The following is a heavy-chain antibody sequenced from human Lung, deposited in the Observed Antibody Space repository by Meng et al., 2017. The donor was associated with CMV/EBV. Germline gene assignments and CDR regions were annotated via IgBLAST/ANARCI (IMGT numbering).Heavy chain of an antibody. Sequence: SETLSLTCAVYGGSFSGYYWSWIRQPPGKGLEWIGEINHSGSTNYNPSLKSRVTISVDTSKNQFSLKLSSVTAADTAVYYCARWATANYYYYGMDVWGQGTTVTGSS. D-gene: IGHD5-24*01. CDR1: GGSFSGYY. CDR3: ARWATANYYYYGMDV. V-gene: IGHV4-34*01. J-gene: IGHJ6*02. CDR2: INHSGST.